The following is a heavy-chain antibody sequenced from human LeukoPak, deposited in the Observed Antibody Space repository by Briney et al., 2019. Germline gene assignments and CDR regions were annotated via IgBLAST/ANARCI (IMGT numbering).Heavy chain of an antibody. CDR2: IYYSGST. D-gene: IGHD3-10*01. J-gene: IGHJ3*02. CDR3: ARGGVTMVRGPPDI. CDR1: GGSISSYY. Sequence: TSETLSLTCTVSGGSISSYYWSWIRQPPGKGLEWIGYIYYSGSTNYNPSLKSRVTISVDTSKNQFSLKLSSVTAADTAVYYCARGGVTMVRGPPDIWGQGTMVTVSS. V-gene: IGHV4-59*08.